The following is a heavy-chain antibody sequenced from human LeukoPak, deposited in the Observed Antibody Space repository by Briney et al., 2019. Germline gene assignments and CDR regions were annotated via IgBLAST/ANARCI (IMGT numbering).Heavy chain of an antibody. CDR3: VKGWWFGDLIDYFYYMDV. D-gene: IGHD3-10*01. V-gene: IGHV3-23*01. J-gene: IGHJ6*03. CDR1: GFTFSDYA. CDR2: ISGSAETT. Sequence: GGSLRLSCEASGFTFSDYAMNWVRQAPGKGLEWVSAISGSAETTYYADSMKGRFTISRDNSKNTLYLQMSSLRAEDTAVYHCVKGWWFGDLIDYFYYMDVWGKGTTVTVSS.